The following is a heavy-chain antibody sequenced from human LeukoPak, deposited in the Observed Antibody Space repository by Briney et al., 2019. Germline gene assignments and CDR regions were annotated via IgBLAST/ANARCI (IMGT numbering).Heavy chain of an antibody. D-gene: IGHD6-6*01. CDR1: GYTLIAHY. J-gene: IGHJ4*02. CDR2: INPNSGGT. CDR3: ARVRLVRQLGPLGY. Sequence: ASVKVSCKASGYTLIAHYIHWVRQAPGQGLEWMGWINPNSGGTNYAQKFQGRVTMTRDTSISTAYMELSRLRSDDTAVYYCARVRLVRQLGPLGYWGQGTLVTVSS. V-gene: IGHV1-2*02.